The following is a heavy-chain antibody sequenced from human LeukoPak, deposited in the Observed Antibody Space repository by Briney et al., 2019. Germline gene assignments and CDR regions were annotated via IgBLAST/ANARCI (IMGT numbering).Heavy chain of an antibody. CDR2: ISWNSGSI. J-gene: IGHJ4*02. V-gene: IGHV3-9*03. Sequence: GGSLRLSCAASGFTFDDYAMHWVRQAPGKGLEWVSGISWNSGSIGYADSVKGRFTIPRDNAKNSLYLQMNSLRAEDMALYYCARAGVYCSSTSCYGGHFDYWGQGTLVTVSS. CDR1: GFTFDDYA. D-gene: IGHD2-2*01. CDR3: ARAGVYCSSTSCYGGHFDY.